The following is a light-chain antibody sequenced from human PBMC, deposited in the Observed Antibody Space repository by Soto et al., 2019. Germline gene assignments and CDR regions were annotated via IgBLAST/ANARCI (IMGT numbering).Light chain of an antibody. J-gene: IGKJ4*01. CDR2: GAS. Sequence: EIVMTQSPVTLSVSPGERATLSCRASQSVSSALAWYQQKPGQAPRLLIYGASTRDTGIPGRFSGSGSGTEFTLTISSLQSEDFAVYYCQQYNNWLTFGGGTKVESK. CDR3: QQYNNWLT. V-gene: IGKV3-15*01. CDR1: QSVSSA.